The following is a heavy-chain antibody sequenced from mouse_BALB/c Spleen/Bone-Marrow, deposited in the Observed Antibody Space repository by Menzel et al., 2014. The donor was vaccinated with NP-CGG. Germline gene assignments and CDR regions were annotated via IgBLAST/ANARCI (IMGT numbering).Heavy chain of an antibody. CDR1: GFTFTDYY. CDR2: IRNKAYGYTT. CDR3: ARFPMDY. Sequence: EVHLVESGGGLAQPGGSLRLSCTTSGFTFTDYYMSWVRQPPGKALEWLAFIRNKAYGYTTEYSASVRGRFTISRDNSQSILYLQMNTLRAEDSATYYCARFPMDYWGQGTSVTVSS. J-gene: IGHJ4*01. V-gene: IGHV7-3*02.